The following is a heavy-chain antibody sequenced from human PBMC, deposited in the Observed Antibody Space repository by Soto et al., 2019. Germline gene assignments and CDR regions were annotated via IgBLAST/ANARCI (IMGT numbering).Heavy chain of an antibody. Sequence: QVQLVESGGGVVQPGRSLRLSCAASGFTFSNYGMHWVRQAPGKGLEWVAVISYDGSKDYYADSVKGRFTISRDSSNSTLYLQMSSLRPEDTAVYYCAKDLMRGPATGGSLYYYYGMDVWGLGTTVTVSS. V-gene: IGHV3-30*18. CDR2: ISYDGSKD. J-gene: IGHJ6*02. CDR3: AKDLMRGPATGGSLYYYYGMDV. D-gene: IGHD6-13*01. CDR1: GFTFSNYG.